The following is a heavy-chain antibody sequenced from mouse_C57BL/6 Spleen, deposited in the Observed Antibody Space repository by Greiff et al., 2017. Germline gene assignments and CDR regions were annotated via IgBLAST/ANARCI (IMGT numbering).Heavy chain of an antibody. CDR3: ARGGIRSTVDARDY. CDR2: IYPGSGST. D-gene: IGHD1-1*01. V-gene: IGHV1-55*01. J-gene: IGHJ4*01. CDR1: GYTFTSYW. Sequence: VQLQQPGAELVKPGASVKMSCKASGYTFTSYWITWVKQRPGQGLEWIGDIYPGSGSTNYNEKFKSKATLSVDTSSSTAYMQLSSLTSEDSAVYYCARGGIRSTVDARDYWGQGTSVTVSS.